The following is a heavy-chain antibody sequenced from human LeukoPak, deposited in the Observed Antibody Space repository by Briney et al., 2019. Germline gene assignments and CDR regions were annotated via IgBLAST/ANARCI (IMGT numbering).Heavy chain of an antibody. CDR2: INHSGST. J-gene: IGHJ4*02. Sequence: SETLSLTCAVYGGSFSGYYWSWIRQPPGKGLEWIGEINHSGSTNYNPSLKSRVTISVDTSKNQFSLKLSSVTAADTAVYYCARGRGRYCSGGSCFPHIYYFDYWGQGTLVTVSS. CDR1: GGSFSGYY. CDR3: ARGRGRYCSGGSCFPHIYYFDY. V-gene: IGHV4-34*01. D-gene: IGHD2-15*01.